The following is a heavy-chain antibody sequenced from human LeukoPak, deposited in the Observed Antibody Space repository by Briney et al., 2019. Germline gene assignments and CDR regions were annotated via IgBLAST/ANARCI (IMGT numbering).Heavy chain of an antibody. D-gene: IGHD5-12*01. J-gene: IGHJ4*02. CDR2: ISGTGGST. Sequence: PGGSLRLSCAASGFTFSSYAMSWVRQAPGKGLEWVSAISGTGGSTYYADSVKGRFTISRDNSKNTLYLQMNSLRAEDTAVYYCAKGYSAYDPIYYFDYWGQGTLVTVSS. V-gene: IGHV3-23*01. CDR3: AKGYSAYDPIYYFDY. CDR1: GFTFSSYA.